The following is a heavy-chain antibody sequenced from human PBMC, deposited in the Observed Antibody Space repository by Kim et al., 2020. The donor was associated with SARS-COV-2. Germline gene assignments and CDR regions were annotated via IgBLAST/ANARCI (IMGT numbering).Heavy chain of an antibody. CDR1: GFTFSSYG. V-gene: IGHV3-33*01. CDR3: AREPPAGRSSGVYYGMDV. J-gene: IGHJ6*02. D-gene: IGHD6-25*01. CDR2: IWYDGSNK. Sequence: GGSLRLSCAASGFTFSSYGMHWVRQAPGKGLEWVAVIWYDGSNKYYADSVKGRFTISRDNSKNTLYLQMNSLRAEDTAVNYCAREPPAGRSSGVYYGMDVWGQGTTVTVSS.